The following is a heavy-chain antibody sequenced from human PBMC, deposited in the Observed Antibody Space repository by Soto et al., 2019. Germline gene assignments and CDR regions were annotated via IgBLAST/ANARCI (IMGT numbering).Heavy chain of an antibody. CDR1: GGSISSYY. CDR2: INHSGST. CDR3: ARDKITGLLDY. J-gene: IGHJ4*02. D-gene: IGHD2-8*02. V-gene: IGHV4-34*01. Sequence: SGTLSLTCTVSGGSISSYYWSWIRQPPGTGLEWIGEINHSGSTNYNPSLKSRVTISVDTSKNQFSLKLTSVTAADTAVYYCARDKITGLLDYWGQGTLVTVSS.